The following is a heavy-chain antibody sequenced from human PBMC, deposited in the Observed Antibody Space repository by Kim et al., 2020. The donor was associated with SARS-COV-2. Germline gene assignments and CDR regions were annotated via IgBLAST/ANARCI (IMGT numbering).Heavy chain of an antibody. J-gene: IGHJ6*02. CDR2: T. CDR3: ARDYQLDGMDV. Sequence: TTYNPSLKSRVTISVDASKNQFSLKLSSVTAADTAVYYCARDYQLDGMDVWGQGTTVTVSS. V-gene: IGHV4-59*01. D-gene: IGHD2-2*01.